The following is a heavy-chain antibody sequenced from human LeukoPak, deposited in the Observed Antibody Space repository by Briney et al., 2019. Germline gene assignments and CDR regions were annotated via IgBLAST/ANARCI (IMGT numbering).Heavy chain of an antibody. V-gene: IGHV3-7*01. Sequence: GGSLRLSCAASVFTFSNDWMSWGRQARGKGLELVANIKEDGSEKYDVDAVEGLSTICRDNAKNPLYLQKNSRTAEDTAVYHCARTIRGYWGQGTLVTVSS. CDR1: VFTFSNDW. J-gene: IGHJ4*02. CDR2: IKEDGSEK. CDR3: ARTIRGY. D-gene: IGHD3-10*01.